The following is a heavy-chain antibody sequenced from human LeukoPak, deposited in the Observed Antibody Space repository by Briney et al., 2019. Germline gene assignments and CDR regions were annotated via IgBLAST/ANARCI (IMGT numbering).Heavy chain of an antibody. Sequence: SETLSLTCAVYGGSFSGYYWSWIRQPPGKGLEWIGYFYYSGSTYYNPSLKSRVTISVDTSKNQLSLKLSSVTAADTAVYYCARESNYHGSGTGWFDPWGQGTLVTVSS. CDR2: FYYSGST. V-gene: IGHV4-59*12. CDR3: ARESNYHGSGTGWFDP. J-gene: IGHJ5*02. D-gene: IGHD3-10*01. CDR1: GGSFSGYY.